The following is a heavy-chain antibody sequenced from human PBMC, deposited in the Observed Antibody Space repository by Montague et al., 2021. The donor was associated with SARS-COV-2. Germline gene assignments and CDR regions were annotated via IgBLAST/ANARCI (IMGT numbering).Heavy chain of an antibody. J-gene: IGHJ3*02. V-gene: IGHV3-7*01. CDR1: GFPFSNYW. CDR2: IKQDGSEI. CDR3: ARVSEGESNNSQYRAFDI. Sequence: SLSFSASGFPFSNYWLSWVRQAPGMGLEWVANIKQDGSEIYYLDSVKGRFTISRDNSKNSLSLQMNSLRAEDTALYFCARVSEGESNNSQYRAFDIWGQGTMVTVSS. D-gene: IGHD1-1*01.